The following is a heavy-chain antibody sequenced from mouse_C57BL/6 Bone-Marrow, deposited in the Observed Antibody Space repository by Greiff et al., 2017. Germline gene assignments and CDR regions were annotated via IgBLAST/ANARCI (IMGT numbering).Heavy chain of an antibody. CDR1: GYTFTGYW. CDR2: ILPGSGST. Sequence: QVQLKESGAELMKPGASVKLSCKATGYTFTGYWIEWVKQRPGHGLEWIGEILPGSGSTNYNEKFKGKATFTADTSSNTAYMQLSSLTTEDSAIYYCARRTSYYGSSPFYFDYWGQGTTLTVSS. CDR3: ARRTSYYGSSPFYFDY. J-gene: IGHJ2*01. D-gene: IGHD1-1*01. V-gene: IGHV1-9*01.